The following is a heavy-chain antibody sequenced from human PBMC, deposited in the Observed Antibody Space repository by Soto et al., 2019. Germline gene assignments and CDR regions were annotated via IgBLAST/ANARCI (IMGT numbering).Heavy chain of an antibody. Sequence: GESLKISCKGSGYSFCGYWITWVRQKPGKGLEWMGRIDPSDSQTYYSPSFRGHVTISVTKSITTVFLQRSSLRASDTAMYYCARQIYDSDTGPNFQYYFDSWGQGTPVTVSS. CDR1: GYSFCGYW. CDR3: ARQIYDSDTGPNFQYYFDS. V-gene: IGHV5-10-1*01. J-gene: IGHJ4*02. CDR2: IDPSDSQT. D-gene: IGHD3-22*01.